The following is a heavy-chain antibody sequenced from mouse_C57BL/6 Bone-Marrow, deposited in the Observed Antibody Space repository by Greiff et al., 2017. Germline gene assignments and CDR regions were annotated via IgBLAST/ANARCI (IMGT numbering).Heavy chain of an antibody. CDR2: IDPSDSYT. Sequence: VQLQQSGAELVRPGTSVKLSCKASGYTFTSYWMHWVKPRPGQGLEWIGVIDPSDSYTNYNQKFKGKATLTVDTSSSTAYMQLSILTSEVSAFYAFARSGYYVSSFFDFWGQGTTVTGSS. J-gene: IGHJ2*01. CDR1: GYTFTSYW. CDR3: ARSGYYVSSFFDF. V-gene: IGHV1-59*01. D-gene: IGHD1-1*01.